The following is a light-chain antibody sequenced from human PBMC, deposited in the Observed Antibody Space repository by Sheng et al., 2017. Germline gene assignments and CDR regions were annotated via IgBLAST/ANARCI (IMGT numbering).Light chain of an antibody. J-gene: IGKJ1*01. V-gene: IGKV3-20*01. Sequence: ETVMTQSPATLSVSPGEGATLSCRASQSISSNLAWYQQKLGQAPRLLIYGASSRATGIPDRFSGSGSGTDFTLTISRLEPEDFAVYHCQQYGSSPWTFGQGTKVEIK. CDR1: QSISSN. CDR3: QQYGSSPWT. CDR2: GAS.